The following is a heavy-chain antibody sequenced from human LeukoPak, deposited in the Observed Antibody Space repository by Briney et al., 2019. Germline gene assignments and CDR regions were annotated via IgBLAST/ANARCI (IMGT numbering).Heavy chain of an antibody. Sequence: SQTLSITCTVSGGSISSGGYYWSWIRQHPGKGLEWIGYIYYSGSTYYNPSLKSRVTISVDTSKNQFSLKLSSVTAADTAVYYCARLSDYYDGSGYLDWGQGTLVTVSS. V-gene: IGHV4-31*03. CDR1: GGSISSGGYY. CDR2: IYYSGST. D-gene: IGHD3-22*01. CDR3: ARLSDYYDGSGYLD. J-gene: IGHJ4*02.